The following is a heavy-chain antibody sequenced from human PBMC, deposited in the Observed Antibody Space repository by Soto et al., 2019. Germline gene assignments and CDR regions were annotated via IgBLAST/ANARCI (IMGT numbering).Heavy chain of an antibody. D-gene: IGHD3-10*01. J-gene: IGHJ4*02. CDR1: GFTFSSYA. CDR2: ISGSGGST. CDR3: AKLKGWFGEIDY. Sequence: EVQLLESGGGLVQPGGSLRLSCAASGFTFSSYAMSWVRQAPGKGLEWVSAISGSGGSTYYADSVKGRFTISRDNSKNTLYLQMNSLRAEETAVYYCAKLKGWFGEIDYWGQGTLVTVSS. V-gene: IGHV3-23*01.